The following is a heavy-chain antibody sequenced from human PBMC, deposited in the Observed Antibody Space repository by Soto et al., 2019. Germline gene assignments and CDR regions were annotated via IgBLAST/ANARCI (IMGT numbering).Heavy chain of an antibody. Sequence: VGSLRLSCGASGFAFSSYEMNWVRQAPGKGLEWVSYISSSGTTMYYADSVQGRFTISRDNAKNSLYLQMSSLRAEDTAIYYCARSDVWTGYYALDYWGQGALVTVSS. V-gene: IGHV3-48*03. CDR3: ARSDVWTGYYALDY. CDR1: GFAFSSYE. CDR2: ISSSGTTM. J-gene: IGHJ4*02. D-gene: IGHD3-3*01.